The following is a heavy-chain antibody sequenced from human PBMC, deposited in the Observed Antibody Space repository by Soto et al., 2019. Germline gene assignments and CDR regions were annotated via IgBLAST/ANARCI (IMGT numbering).Heavy chain of an antibody. Sequence: QVQLVQSGAEVKKPGASVKVSCKASGYTFSSYGISWVRQGPGQGLEWMGWISVYNGNKMYAQKFQGRVTMTTDTSTSTAYMELRSQRSDDTAVYYCARDCSGGSCSTAYWGQGTLVTVSS. CDR1: GYTFSSYG. CDR2: ISVYNGNK. V-gene: IGHV1-18*01. CDR3: ARDCSGGSCSTAY. J-gene: IGHJ4*02. D-gene: IGHD2-15*01.